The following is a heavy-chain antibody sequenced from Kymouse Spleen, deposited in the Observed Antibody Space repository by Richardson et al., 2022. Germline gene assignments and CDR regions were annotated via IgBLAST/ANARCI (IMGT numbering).Heavy chain of an antibody. D-gene: IGHD1-1*01,IGHD1-7*01. V-gene: IGHV3-7*01. CDR3: ARWATGTSYYYYGMDV. Sequence: EVQLVESGGGLVQPGGSLRLSCAASGFTFSSYWMSWVRQAPGKGLEWVANIKQDGSEKYYVDSVKGRFTISRDNAKNSLYLQMNSLRAEDTAVYYCARWATGTSYYYYGMDVWGQGTTVTVSS. J-gene: IGHJ6*02. CDR2: IKQDGSEK. CDR1: GFTFSSYW.